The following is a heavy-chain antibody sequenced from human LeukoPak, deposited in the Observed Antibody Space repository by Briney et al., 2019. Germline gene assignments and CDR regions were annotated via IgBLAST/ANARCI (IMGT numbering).Heavy chain of an antibody. D-gene: IGHD2-15*01. J-gene: IGHJ4*02. V-gene: IGHV4-34*01. Sequence: SETLSLTCIVSGGSISNYYWSWIRQPPGKGLEWIGEINHSGSTNYNPSLKSRVTISVDTSKNQFSLKLSSVTAADTAVYYCARSDIVVVVADTLRYDSSGYYDYWGQGTLVTVSS. CDR1: GGSISNYY. CDR3: ARSDIVVVVADTLRYDSSGYYDY. CDR2: INHSGST.